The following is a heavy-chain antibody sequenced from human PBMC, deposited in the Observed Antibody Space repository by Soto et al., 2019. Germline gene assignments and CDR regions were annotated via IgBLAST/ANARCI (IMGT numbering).Heavy chain of an antibody. Sequence: GGSLRLSCAASGFTFGTTDMSWVRQAPGEGLEWVSTIDGSGGITYYADSVKGRFTISRDSSRNTVYLQMNSLRGDDTALYYCVKNSGWFNTWGQGALVTVSS. CDR2: IDGSGGIT. V-gene: IGHV3-23*01. CDR3: VKNSGWFNT. CDR1: GFTFGTTD. J-gene: IGHJ5*02. D-gene: IGHD3-10*01.